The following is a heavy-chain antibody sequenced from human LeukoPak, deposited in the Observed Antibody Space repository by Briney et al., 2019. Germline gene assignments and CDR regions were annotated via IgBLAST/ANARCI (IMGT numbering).Heavy chain of an antibody. J-gene: IGHJ4*02. CDR3: ARAGLLWFGEFRPELDY. CDR1: GYSIGSGYY. D-gene: IGHD3-10*01. CDR2: IYHSGST. V-gene: IGHV4-38-2*01. Sequence: SETLSLTCAVSGYSIGSGYYWGWIRQPPGKGLEWIGSIYHSGSTYYNPSLKSRVTISVDTSKNQFSLKLSSVTAADTAVYYCARAGLLWFGEFRPELDYWGQGTLVTVSS.